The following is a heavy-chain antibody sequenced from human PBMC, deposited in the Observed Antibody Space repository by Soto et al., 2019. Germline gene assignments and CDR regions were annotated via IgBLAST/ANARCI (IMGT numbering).Heavy chain of an antibody. J-gene: IGHJ6*02. V-gene: IGHV1-69*06. CDR3: ARGLYALYYYYYGMDV. CDR2: IIPIFGTA. CDR1: GGTFSSYA. D-gene: IGHD2-2*01. Sequence: SVKVSCKASGGTFSSYAISWVRQAPGQGLEWMGGIIPIFGTANYAQKFQGRVTITADKSTSTAYMELSSLGSEDTAVYYCARGLYALYYYYYGMDVWGQGTTVTVS.